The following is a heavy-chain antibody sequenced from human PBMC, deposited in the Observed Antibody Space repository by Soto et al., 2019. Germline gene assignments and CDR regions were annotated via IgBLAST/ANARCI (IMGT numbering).Heavy chain of an antibody. CDR3: AREPRNRIAGSTASEDY. V-gene: IGHV3-66*01. CDR2: LYSGGST. D-gene: IGHD1-26*01. J-gene: IGHJ4*02. CDR1: GFTVSSNY. Sequence: EVQLVESGGGLVQPGGSLRLSCAASGFTVSSNYMSWVRQAPGKGLECVSVLYSGGSTYYADSVKGRFTISRDSSKNTLYLHMNSLREEDTAVYYCAREPRNRIAGSTASEDYWGQGTLVTVSS.